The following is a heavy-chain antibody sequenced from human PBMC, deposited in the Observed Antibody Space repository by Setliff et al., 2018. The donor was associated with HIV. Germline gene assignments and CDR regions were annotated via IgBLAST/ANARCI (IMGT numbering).Heavy chain of an antibody. CDR2: ITNTGAT. CDR3: SRGPPFDR. Sequence: SETLSLTCTVSGDSISSGNYYWTWIRQPAGKALEWIGRITNTGATEYNPTLKSRVTVSVDKSQNQFSLKLTSVTAADTATYFCSRGPPFDRWGRGTLVTVSS. V-gene: IGHV4-61*02. J-gene: IGHJ2*01. CDR1: GDSISSGNYY.